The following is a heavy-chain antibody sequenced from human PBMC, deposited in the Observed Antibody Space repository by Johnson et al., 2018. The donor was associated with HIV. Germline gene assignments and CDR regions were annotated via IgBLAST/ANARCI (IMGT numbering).Heavy chain of an antibody. D-gene: IGHD6-13*01. V-gene: IGHV3-30*04. CDR2: ISYDGSNK. J-gene: IGHJ3*02. Sequence: QMQLVESGGGVVQPVRSLRLSCAASGFTFSTYAMHWVRQAPGKGLEWVAAISYDGSNKYYADSVKGRFTISRDNSKNTLYLQMNSLRAEDTAIYYCVKGMDSSSWYAFDIWGQGTMVTVSS. CDR1: GFTFSTYA. CDR3: VKGMDSSSWYAFDI.